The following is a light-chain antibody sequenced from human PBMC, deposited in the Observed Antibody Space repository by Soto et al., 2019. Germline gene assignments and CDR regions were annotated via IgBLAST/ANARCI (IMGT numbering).Light chain of an antibody. Sequence: QSALTQPPSVSGSPGQSVTMSCTGTRYDVGGYNYVSWYQQHPGKAPKLMIYEGSKRPSGVSNRFSGSKSGNTASLTISGLQAEDEADYYCCSYAGSSTSLWVFGGGTKLTVL. CDR3: CSYAGSSTSLWV. CDR2: EGS. V-gene: IGLV2-23*01. CDR1: RYDVGGYNY. J-gene: IGLJ3*02.